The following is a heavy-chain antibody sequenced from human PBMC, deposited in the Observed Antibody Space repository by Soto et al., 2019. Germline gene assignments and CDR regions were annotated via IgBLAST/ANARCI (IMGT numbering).Heavy chain of an antibody. CDR2: FSGSGGAT. CDR1: GFIASSYA. V-gene: IGHV3-23*01. J-gene: IGHJ4*02. Sequence: VQVLESGGGLVQPGGSPRLSCAASGFIASSYAMSWVRQAPGKGLEWVSGFSGSGGATFYADSVKGRFTISRDSSKNTVYLQLNRLRAEDTAVYYCAKAGGDYWGQGTLVTVSS. D-gene: IGHD3-10*01. CDR3: AKAGGDY.